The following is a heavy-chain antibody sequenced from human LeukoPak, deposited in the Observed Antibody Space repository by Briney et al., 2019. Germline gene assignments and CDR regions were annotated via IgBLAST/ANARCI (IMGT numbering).Heavy chain of an antibody. J-gene: IGHJ6*02. CDR1: GYSFTSYD. CDR2: ITVYKGKT. CDR3: ATDSLLTLNYYYYGMDV. D-gene: IGHD2/OR15-2a*01. Sequence: ASVRVSFKASGYSFTSYDISWVRQAPGQGLEWMGWITVYKGKTKYAQKFQGRVTMTEDTSTDTAYMELSSLRSEDTAVYYCATDSLLTLNYYYYGMDVWGQGTTVTVSS. V-gene: IGHV1-18*01.